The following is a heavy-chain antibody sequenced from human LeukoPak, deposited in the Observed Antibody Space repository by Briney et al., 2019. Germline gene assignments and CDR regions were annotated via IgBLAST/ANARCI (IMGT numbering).Heavy chain of an antibody. D-gene: IGHD4-11*01. CDR1: GGSFSSYA. Sequence: GASVKVSCKASGGSFSSYAISWVRQAPGQGLEWMGGIIPIFGTANYAQKFQGRVTITADKATSTAYMELSSLRPEDTAVYYCARAWTYSNYNGRGGMDYWGQGTLVTVSS. J-gene: IGHJ4*02. V-gene: IGHV1-69*06. CDR3: ARAWTYSNYNGRGGMDY. CDR2: IIPIFGTA.